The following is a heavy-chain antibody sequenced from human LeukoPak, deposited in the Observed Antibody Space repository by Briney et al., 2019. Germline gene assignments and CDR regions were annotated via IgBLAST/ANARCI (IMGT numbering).Heavy chain of an antibody. J-gene: IGHJ3*02. D-gene: IGHD4-17*01. Sequence: HHGGSLLLSCAASGFTFSSYGMSWVRQAPGKGLEWVSAISGSGGSTYYADSVKGRFTISRDNSKNTLYLQMSSLRAEHTAIYYCGKDYGDYPHDGFDIWGQGTMVTVSS. CDR3: GKDYGDYPHDGFDI. CDR1: GFTFSSYG. CDR2: ISGSGGST. V-gene: IGHV3-23*01.